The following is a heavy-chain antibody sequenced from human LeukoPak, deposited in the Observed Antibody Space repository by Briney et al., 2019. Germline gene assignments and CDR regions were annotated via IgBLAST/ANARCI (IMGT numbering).Heavy chain of an antibody. D-gene: IGHD3-3*01. J-gene: IGHJ4*02. Sequence: ASVKVSCKASGYTFTNYYMHWVRQAPGQGLGWMGIINPSGGSTSYAQKFQGRVTMTRDTSTSTVYMELSSLRSEDTAVYYCARDNPESSWSGYYYGWGQGTLVTVSS. CDR3: ARDNPESSWSGYYYG. V-gene: IGHV1-46*03. CDR1: GYTFTNYY. CDR2: INPSGGST.